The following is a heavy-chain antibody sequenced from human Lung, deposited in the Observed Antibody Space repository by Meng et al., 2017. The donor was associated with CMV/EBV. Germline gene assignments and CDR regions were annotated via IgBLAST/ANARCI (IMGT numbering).Heavy chain of an antibody. CDR3: ARAAFCSSSTCWYGMDV. V-gene: IGHV3-30*14. CDR1: RLTHFKSYS. D-gene: IGHD2-2*01. CDR2: LSYDGSQR. J-gene: IGHJ6*02. Sequence: SXVASRLTHFKSYSMHWVRQAPGKGLEWVAILSYDGSQRYYTDSVKGRFTISRDNSMDTMYLQMNSLGPEDTAVYYCARAAFCSSSTCWYGMDVWGQGTTVXVSS.